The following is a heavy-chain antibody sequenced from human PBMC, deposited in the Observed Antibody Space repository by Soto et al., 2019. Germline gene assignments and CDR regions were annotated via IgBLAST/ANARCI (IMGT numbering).Heavy chain of an antibody. D-gene: IGHD3-22*01. CDR1: GFTFSSYA. CDR2: ISGSGGST. J-gene: IGHJ4*02. V-gene: IGHV3-23*01. CDR3: AKDSLNIITMMDY. Sequence: PGGSMRLSWAASGFTFSSYAMSWVRQAPGKGLEWVSAISGSGGSTYYADSVKGRFTIPRDNSKNTLYLQMNSLRAEDTGVYYCAKDSLNIITMMDYWGQGTLVTVSS.